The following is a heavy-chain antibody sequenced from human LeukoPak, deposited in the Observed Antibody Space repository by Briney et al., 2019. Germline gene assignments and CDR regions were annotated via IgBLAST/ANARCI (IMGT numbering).Heavy chain of an antibody. Sequence: SGGSLRLPCAASGFTFSSYSMNWVRQAPGKGLEWVSSISSSSSYIYYADSVKGRFTISRDNAGNSLYLQMNILRAEDTAVYYCGSLDSLTDRTSRWGPLDIWGLGTMVTVSS. D-gene: IGHD3-16*01. CDR3: GSLDSLTDRTSRWGPLDI. V-gene: IGHV3-21*01. J-gene: IGHJ3*02. CDR2: ISSSSSYI. CDR1: GFTFSSYS.